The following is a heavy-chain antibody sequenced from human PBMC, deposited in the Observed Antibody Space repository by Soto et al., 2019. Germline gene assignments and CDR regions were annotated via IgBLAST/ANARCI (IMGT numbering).Heavy chain of an antibody. V-gene: IGHV3-23*01. CDR2: ISGSGGST. J-gene: IGHJ6*03. Sequence: GGSLRLSCAASGFTFSSYAMSWVRQAPGKGLEWVSAISGSGGSTYYADSVKGRFTISRDNSRNTLYLQMKSRRAEDTAVYYCAKSGSSWYLVSVSNYYYYYMDVWGKGTTVTVSS. CDR1: GFTFSSYA. CDR3: AKSGSSWYLVSVSNYYYYYMDV. D-gene: IGHD6-13*01.